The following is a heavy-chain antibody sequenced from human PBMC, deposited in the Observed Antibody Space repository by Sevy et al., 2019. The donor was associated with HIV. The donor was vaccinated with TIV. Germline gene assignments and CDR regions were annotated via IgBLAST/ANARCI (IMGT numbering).Heavy chain of an antibody. V-gene: IGHV3-21*01. CDR3: ARDGYCTNGVCHRPGYYYGMDV. Sequence: GGSLRLSCAASGFTFSSYSMNWVRQAPGKGLEWVSSISSSSSYIYYADSVKGRFTISRDNAKNSLYLQRNSLRAEDTAVYYCARDGYCTNGVCHRPGYYYGMDVWGQGTTVTVSS. J-gene: IGHJ6*02. CDR2: ISSSSSYI. D-gene: IGHD2-8*01. CDR1: GFTFSSYS.